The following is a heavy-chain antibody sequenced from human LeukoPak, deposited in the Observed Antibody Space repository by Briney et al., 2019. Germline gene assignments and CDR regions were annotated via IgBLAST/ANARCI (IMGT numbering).Heavy chain of an antibody. J-gene: IGHJ4*02. D-gene: IGHD6-13*01. CDR2: IYYSGST. CDR1: GGSISSYY. V-gene: IGHV4-59*01. Sequence: SETLSLTCTVSGGSISSYYWSWIRQPPGKGLEWIGYIYYSGSTNYNPSLKSRVTISVDTSKNQFSLKLSSVTAADTAVYYCARAYSSSWRFFDYWGQGTLVTVSS. CDR3: ARAYSSSWRFFDY.